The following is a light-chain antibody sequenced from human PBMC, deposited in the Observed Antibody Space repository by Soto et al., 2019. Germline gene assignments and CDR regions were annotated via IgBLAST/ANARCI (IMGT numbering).Light chain of an antibody. J-gene: IGKJ2*01. V-gene: IGKV1-33*01. Sequence: DIPMTQSPSSLSASVGDRVTITCQASHDISTYLSWYQQKPGKAPLLLIYDASNLETGVPSRFSGSGSGTAFTFTISSLQPEDVATYYCQQYYDLYTFGQGTKLEIK. CDR3: QQYYDLYT. CDR1: HDISTY. CDR2: DAS.